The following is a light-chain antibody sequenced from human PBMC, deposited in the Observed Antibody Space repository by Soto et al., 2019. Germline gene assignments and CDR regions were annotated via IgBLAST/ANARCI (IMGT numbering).Light chain of an antibody. J-gene: IGLJ2*01. CDR2: DVT. V-gene: IGLV2-14*01. CDR1: LSDVGGHRY. Sequence: QSALTQPASVSGSPGQSIIISCTGTLSDVGGHRYVSWYQQHPCKAPKLIIYDVTNRPSGVSNRFSGSKSGNTASLTISGLQAEDEADYYCSSYTSTSTLVFGGGTKLTVL. CDR3: SSYTSTSTLV.